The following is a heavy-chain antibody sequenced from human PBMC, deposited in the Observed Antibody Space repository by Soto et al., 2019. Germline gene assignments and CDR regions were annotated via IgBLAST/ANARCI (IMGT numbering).Heavy chain of an antibody. D-gene: IGHD2-15*01. CDR2: TYFRSKWYN. V-gene: IGHV6-1*01. Sequence: SQTLSLTCAISGDSVSSNTASWNWIRQSPSRGLEWLGRTYFRSKWYNDYAVSVKSRIIINPDTSNNQFSLQLNSVTPEDTAVYYCASSSHRSHVDFDYWGQGTLVTVSS. CDR1: GDSVSSNTAS. J-gene: IGHJ4*02. CDR3: ASSSHRSHVDFDY.